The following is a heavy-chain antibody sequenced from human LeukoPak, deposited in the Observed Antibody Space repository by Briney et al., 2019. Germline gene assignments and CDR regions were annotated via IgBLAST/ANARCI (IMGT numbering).Heavy chain of an antibody. CDR2: IYYSGST. CDR3: ARGGDSKHLVN. V-gene: IGHV4-59*02. CDR1: GGSVSSYY. Sequence: SETLSLTCTVSGGSVSSYYWSWIRQPPGKGLEWIGYIYYSGSTNYNPSLKSRVTISVDTSKNQFSLNLSSVTAADTAVYYCARGGDSKHLVNWGQGTLVTVSS. D-gene: IGHD3-3*02. J-gene: IGHJ4*02.